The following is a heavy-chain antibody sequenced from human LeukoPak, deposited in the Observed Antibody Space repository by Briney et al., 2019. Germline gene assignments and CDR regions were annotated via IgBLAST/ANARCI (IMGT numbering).Heavy chain of an antibody. CDR2: ISSSSSYL. D-gene: IGHD3-22*01. CDR3: ASTRNNYYDSSGYYNGVGDY. CDR1: GFTFSSYS. Sequence: PGGSPRLSCAASGFTFSSYSVNWVRQAPGKGLEWVSSISSSSSYLYYADSVKGRFTISRDNAKNSLYLQMNSLRAEDTAVYYCASTRNNYYDSSGYYNGVGDYWGQGTLVTVSS. V-gene: IGHV3-21*01. J-gene: IGHJ4*02.